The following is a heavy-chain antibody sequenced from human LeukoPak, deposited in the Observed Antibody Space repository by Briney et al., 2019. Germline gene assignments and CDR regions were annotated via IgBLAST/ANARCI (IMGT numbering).Heavy chain of an antibody. CDR2: INGDGSST. J-gene: IGHJ3*02. D-gene: IGHD6-13*01. Sequence: PGGSLRLSCAASGFTFSNYWMHWVRQAPGKGLGWVSRINGDGSSTGYADSVKGRFTISRDNAKNTVNLQMNSLRAEDTAVYYCTRGASAGAFDIWGQGTMVTVSS. CDR3: TRGASAGAFDI. CDR1: GFTFSNYW. V-gene: IGHV3-74*01.